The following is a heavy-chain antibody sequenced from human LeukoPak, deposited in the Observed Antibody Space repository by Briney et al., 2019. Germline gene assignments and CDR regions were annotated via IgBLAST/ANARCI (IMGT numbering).Heavy chain of an antibody. CDR2: IIPIFDTA. D-gene: IGHD3-3*01. J-gene: IGHJ5*02. CDR3: ARGFQFWSGYYGRNWFDP. CDR1: GGTFSSYA. Sequence: SVKVSCKASGGTFSSYAISWVRQAPGQGLEWMGGIIPIFDTANYAQEFQGRVTITTDESTSTAYMELSSLRSEDTAVYYCARGFQFWSGYYGRNWFDPWGQGTLVTVSS. V-gene: IGHV1-69*05.